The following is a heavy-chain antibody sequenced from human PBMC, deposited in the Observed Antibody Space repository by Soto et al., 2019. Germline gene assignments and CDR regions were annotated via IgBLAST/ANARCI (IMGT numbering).Heavy chain of an antibody. CDR2: ISYDGSNQ. CDR3: AKDQASGQGSFDS. V-gene: IGHV3-30*18. CDR1: GFTFNIYG. J-gene: IGHJ4*02. Sequence: QPGGSLRLSCAASGFTFNIYGMHWVRQAPDKGLEWVALISYDGSNQYYADSVKGRFTISRDNSKNTLFLQMNSLRADDTAVYYCAKDQASGQGSFDSWGQGPLVTVSS.